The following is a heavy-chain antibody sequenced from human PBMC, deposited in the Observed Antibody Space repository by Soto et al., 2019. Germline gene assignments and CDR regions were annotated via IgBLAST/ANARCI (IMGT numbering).Heavy chain of an antibody. Sequence: KPGPTLVNPTQTLTLTCTFSGFSLSTSGVGVGWIRQPPGKALEWLALIYWNDDKRYSPSLKSRLTITKDTSKNQVVLTMTNMDPVDAATYYCAHRRMNDYVWGSYRYPLFDYWGHGTLVTVSS. D-gene: IGHD3-16*02. CDR3: AHRRMNDYVWGSYRYPLFDY. J-gene: IGHJ4*01. CDR1: GFSLSTSGVG. CDR2: IYWNDDK. V-gene: IGHV2-5*01.